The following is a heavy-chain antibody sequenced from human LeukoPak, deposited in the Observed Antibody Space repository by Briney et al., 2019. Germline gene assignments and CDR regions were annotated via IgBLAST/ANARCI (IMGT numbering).Heavy chain of an antibody. CDR2: ISRSSTTI. CDR1: GFTFSDYS. V-gene: IGHV3-48*01. Sequence: GGSLRLSCAASGFTFSDYSMNWFRQAPGKGLEWVSYISRSSTTIYYADSTKGRFTISRDNAKNSLYLQMNSLRAEDTAVYYCARGTSAHWYHYFDFWGQGTLVTVSS. CDR3: ARGTSAHWYHYFDF. J-gene: IGHJ4*02. D-gene: IGHD6-13*01.